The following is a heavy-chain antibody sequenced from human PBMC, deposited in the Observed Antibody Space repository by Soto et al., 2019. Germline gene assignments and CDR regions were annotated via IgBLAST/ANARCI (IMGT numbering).Heavy chain of an antibody. CDR1: GFTSSSYA. V-gene: IGHV3-30-3*01. CDR2: ISYDGSNK. J-gene: IGHJ4*02. Sequence: GGSLRLSCAASGFTSSSYAMHWVRQAPGKGLEWVAVISYDGSNKYYADSVKGRFTISRDNSKNTLYLQMNSLRAEDTAVYYCARDPARFLEWFEGHFDYWGQGTQVTVSS. D-gene: IGHD3-3*01. CDR3: ARDPARFLEWFEGHFDY.